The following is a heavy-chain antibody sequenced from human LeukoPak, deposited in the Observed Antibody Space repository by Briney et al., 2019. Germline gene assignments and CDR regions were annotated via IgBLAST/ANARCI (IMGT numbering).Heavy chain of an antibody. D-gene: IGHD2-2*02. Sequence: SETLSLTCTVSGYSISSGYYWGWIRQPPGKGLEWIGSIYHSGSTYYNPSLKSRVTISVDRSKNQFSLKLSSVTAADTAVYYCARGYRQLYDYWGQGTLVTVSS. J-gene: IGHJ4*02. CDR2: IYHSGST. CDR3: ARGYRQLYDY. CDR1: GYSISSGYY. V-gene: IGHV4-38-2*02.